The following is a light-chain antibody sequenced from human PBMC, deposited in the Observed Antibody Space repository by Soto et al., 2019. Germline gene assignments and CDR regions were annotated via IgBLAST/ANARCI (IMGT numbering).Light chain of an antibody. CDR2: GAS. Sequence: EIVLTQSPGTLSLSPGERDTLSCRASQSVSSNYLAWYQQKPGQAPRLLMFGASNRATGIPDRFSGSGSGTDFTLSITRLEPEDFAVYYCQQYAISPWTFGQGTKVEIK. CDR1: QSVSSNY. V-gene: IGKV3-20*01. CDR3: QQYAISPWT. J-gene: IGKJ1*01.